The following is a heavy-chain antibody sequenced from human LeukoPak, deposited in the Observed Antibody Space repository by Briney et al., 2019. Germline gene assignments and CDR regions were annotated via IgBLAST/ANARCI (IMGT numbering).Heavy chain of an antibody. CDR3: ARDKTLYYYDSTGVWYFDL. CDR1: GGSISSYY. CDR2: IYYSGST. V-gene: IGHV4-59*01. D-gene: IGHD3-22*01. Sequence: SETLSLTWTVSGGSISSYYWSWIRQPPGKGLEWMGYIYYSGSTNYNPSLKSRVTISVDTSKNQFSLKLSSVTAADTAVYYCARDKTLYYYDSTGVWYFDLWGRGTLVTVSS. J-gene: IGHJ2*01.